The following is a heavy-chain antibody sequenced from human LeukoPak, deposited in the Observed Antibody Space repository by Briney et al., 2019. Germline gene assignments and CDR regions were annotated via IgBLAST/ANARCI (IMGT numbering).Heavy chain of an antibody. J-gene: IGHJ4*02. CDR1: GGSLRSYY. CDR3: ARDPTYYYGSGSYV. CDR2: IYYTGST. V-gene: IGHV4-59*12. D-gene: IGHD3-10*01. Sequence: PSETLSLTCTVSGGSLRSYYWSWIRQPPGKELEWIGYIYYTGSTNYNPSLKSRVTISVDTSKNQFSLKLSSVTAADTAVYYCARDPTYYYGSGSYVWGQGTLVTVSS.